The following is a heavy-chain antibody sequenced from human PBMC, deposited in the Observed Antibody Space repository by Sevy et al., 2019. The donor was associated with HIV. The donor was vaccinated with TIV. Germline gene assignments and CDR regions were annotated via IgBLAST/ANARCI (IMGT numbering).Heavy chain of an antibody. CDR2: ISSDGSYR. D-gene: IGHD3-16*01. Sequence: GGSLRLSCAASGFTFGTYDMHWVRQAPGKGLEWVAIISSDGSYRYYADSVRGRFSMSRDNSKNTMYLQISGLVIEDTAVYYWAKNRPPGGSLFSRHGMDVWGRGTTVTVSS. J-gene: IGHJ6*02. CDR1: GFTFGTYD. CDR3: AKNRPPGGSLFSRHGMDV. V-gene: IGHV3-30*18.